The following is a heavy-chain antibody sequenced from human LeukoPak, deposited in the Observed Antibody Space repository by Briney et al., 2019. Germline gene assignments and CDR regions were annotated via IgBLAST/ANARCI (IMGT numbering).Heavy chain of an antibody. D-gene: IGHD4-23*01. J-gene: IGHJ1*01. CDR1: GFTFRDSY. CDR3: ARAGGGNMDFQH. Sequence: NAGGSLRLSCAASGFTFRDSYMSWIRQAPGKGLEWLSHINSVSNIISYADSVKGRFTISRDNAKNSLYLQMHGLRAEDTAVYYCARAGGGNMDFQHWGQGTLVTVSS. V-gene: IGHV3-11*04. CDR2: INSVSNII.